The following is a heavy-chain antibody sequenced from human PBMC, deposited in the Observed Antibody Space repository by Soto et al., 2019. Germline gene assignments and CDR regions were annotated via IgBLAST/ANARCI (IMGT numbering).Heavy chain of an antibody. D-gene: IGHD1-7*01. J-gene: IGHJ6*02. CDR2: ISAYNGNT. CDR3: ARTEKLELRGYYGMDV. Sequence: ASVKVSCKASGYTFTSYGISWVRQAPGQGLEWMGWISAYNGNTNYAQKLQGRVTMTTDTSTSTAYMELRGLRSDDTAVYYCARTEKLELRGYYGMDVWGQGTTVTVSS. V-gene: IGHV1-18*01. CDR1: GYTFTSYG.